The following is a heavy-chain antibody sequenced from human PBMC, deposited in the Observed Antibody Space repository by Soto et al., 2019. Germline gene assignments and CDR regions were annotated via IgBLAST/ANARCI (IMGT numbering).Heavy chain of an antibody. CDR2: ISYEGSNK. CDR1: GFTFSSYG. CDR3: ARYQPLLYYYYMGV. J-gene: IGHJ6*03. Sequence: QVQLVESGGGVVQPGRSLSLSCAASGFTFSSYGMHWVRQAPGKGLEWVAGISYEGSNKDYADSRKGRFTISRDNSKNTLYLQMNSLRPGDTAVYYCARYQPLLYYYYMGVWGNGTRVTVSS. V-gene: IGHV3-30*03. D-gene: IGHD2-2*01.